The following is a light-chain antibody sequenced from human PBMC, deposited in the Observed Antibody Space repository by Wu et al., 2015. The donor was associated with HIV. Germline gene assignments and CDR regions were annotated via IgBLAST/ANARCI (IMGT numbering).Light chain of an antibody. CDR3: QQYDNLLT. Sequence: DIQMTQSPSSLSASVGDRVTITCQASQDISNYLNWYQQKPGKAPKLLIYDASNLETGVPSRFSGSGSGTDFTFTISSLQPEDIATYYCQQYDNLLTLAEGPRWRSN. CDR1: QDISNY. J-gene: IGKJ4*01. CDR2: DAS. V-gene: IGKV1-33*01.